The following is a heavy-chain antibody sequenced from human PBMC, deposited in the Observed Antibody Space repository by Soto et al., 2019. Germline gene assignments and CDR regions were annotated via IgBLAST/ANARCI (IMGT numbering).Heavy chain of an antibody. V-gene: IGHV4-59*12. D-gene: IGHD3-10*01. J-gene: IGHJ4*02. CDR1: GGSISTYF. Sequence: SGTLSLTCKVSGGSISTYFWHWIRQPQGKGLEWIGDINYSGSTKYNPSLKSRVTISVDTSKNQFSLKLSSVTAADTAVYYCAREDLWFGELLLDYWGQGTLVTVSS. CDR2: INYSGST. CDR3: AREDLWFGELLLDY.